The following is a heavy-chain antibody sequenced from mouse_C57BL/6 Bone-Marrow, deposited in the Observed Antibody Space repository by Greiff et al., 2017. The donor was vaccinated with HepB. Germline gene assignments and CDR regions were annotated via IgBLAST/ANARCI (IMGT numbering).Heavy chain of an antibody. D-gene: IGHD1-1*01. CDR1: GFNIKDDY. Sequence: EVQLQQSGAELVRPGASVKLSCTASGFNIKDDYMHWVKQRPEQGLEWIGWIDPENGDTEYASKFQGKATITADTSSNTAYLQLSSLTSEDTAVYYCTTPITTVVEGFAYWGQGTLVTVSA. V-gene: IGHV14-4*01. CDR2: IDPENGDT. J-gene: IGHJ3*01. CDR3: TTPITTVVEGFAY.